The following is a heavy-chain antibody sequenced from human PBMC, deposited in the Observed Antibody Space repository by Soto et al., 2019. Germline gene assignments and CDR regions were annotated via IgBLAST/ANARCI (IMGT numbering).Heavy chain of an antibody. CDR3: AATGYTYGYHFDH. V-gene: IGHV5-10-1*01. Sequence: ESLKISCKASGYTFTSYWITWVRQMPGRGLEWMGRIDPSDSSTNYSPSFQGHVTISTDKSITTAHLQWSSLKVSDTAMYYCAATGYTYGYHFDHWGQGTQVTVSS. CDR2: IDPSDSST. D-gene: IGHD5-18*01. J-gene: IGHJ4*02. CDR1: GYTFTSYW.